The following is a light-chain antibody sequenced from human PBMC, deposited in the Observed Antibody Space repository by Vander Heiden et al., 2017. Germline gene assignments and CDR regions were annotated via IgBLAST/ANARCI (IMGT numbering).Light chain of an antibody. Sequence: EIVLTQSPGTLSLSPGERATLSCRASQSVSRNYLAWYQQKPGQAPRLLIYGVSSRAAGIPDRFSGSGSGTDFTLTLSRLEPEDFAVYYCQHYGSFHVTFGQGTLMEIK. CDR2: GVS. CDR3: QHYGSFHVT. V-gene: IGKV3-20*01. J-gene: IGKJ5*01. CDR1: QSVSRNY.